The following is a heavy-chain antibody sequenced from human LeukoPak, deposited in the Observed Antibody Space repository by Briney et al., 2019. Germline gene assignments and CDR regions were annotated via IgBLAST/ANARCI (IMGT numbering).Heavy chain of an antibody. V-gene: IGHV3-30*18. CDR1: GFTFSSYG. Sequence: GGSLRLSCAASGFTFSSYGMHWVRQAPGKGLEWVAVISYDGSNKYYADSVKGRFTISRDNSKNTLYLQMNSLRAEDTAVYYCAKISSGWYYFEVIDYWGQGTLVTVSS. CDR2: ISYDGSNK. D-gene: IGHD6-19*01. CDR3: AKISSGWYYFEVIDY. J-gene: IGHJ4*02.